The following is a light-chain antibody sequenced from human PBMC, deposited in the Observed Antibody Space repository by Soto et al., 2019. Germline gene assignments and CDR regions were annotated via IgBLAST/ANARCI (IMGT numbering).Light chain of an antibody. J-gene: IGKJ1*01. CDR2: DAS. V-gene: IGKV3-11*01. Sequence: EIVLTQSPATLSLSPGERATLSCRASQSVRSYLAWYQQKPGQAPRLLIYDASKRATGIPARFSGSGSGTEFTLTISSLQPDDFATYYCQQYNSYSFGQGTKVDIK. CDR1: QSVRSY. CDR3: QQYNSYS.